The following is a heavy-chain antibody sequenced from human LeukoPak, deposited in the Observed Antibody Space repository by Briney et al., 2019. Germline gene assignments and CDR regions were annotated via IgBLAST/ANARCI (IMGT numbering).Heavy chain of an antibody. CDR2: IKSKTDGGTT. V-gene: IGHV3-15*01. CDR1: GFTFSNAW. J-gene: IGHJ4*02. D-gene: IGHD3-10*01. CDR3: ATDGSKVREVIAYYFDY. Sequence: PGGSLRLSCAASGFTFSNAWMSWVRQAPGKGLKWVGRIKSKTDGGTTDYAAPVKGRFTISRDDSKNTLYLQMNSLRAEDTAVYYCATDGSKVREVIAYYFDYWGQGALVTVSS.